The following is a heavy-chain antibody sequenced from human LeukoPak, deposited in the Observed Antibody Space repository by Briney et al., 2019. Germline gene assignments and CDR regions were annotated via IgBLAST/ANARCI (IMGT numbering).Heavy chain of an antibody. Sequence: GRSLRLSCAASGFTFSSYAMHWVRQAPGKGLEWVAVISYDGSNKYYADSVKGRFTISRDNAKNSLYLQMNSLRAEDTAVYYCARDLLQSQLWLHDAFDIWGQGTMVTVS. CDR1: GFTFSSYA. J-gene: IGHJ3*02. V-gene: IGHV3-30*04. D-gene: IGHD5-18*01. CDR2: ISYDGSNK. CDR3: ARDLLQSQLWLHDAFDI.